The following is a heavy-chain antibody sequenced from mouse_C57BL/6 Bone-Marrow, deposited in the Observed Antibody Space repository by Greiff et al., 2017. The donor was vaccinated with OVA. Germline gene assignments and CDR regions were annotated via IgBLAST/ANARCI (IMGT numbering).Heavy chain of an antibody. D-gene: IGHD4-1*02. Sequence: QVQLQQPGAELVMPGASVKLSCKASGYTFTSYWMHWVKQRPGQGLEWIGEIDPSDSYTNYNQKFKGKSTLTVDKSSSTAYMQLSSLTSEDSAVYYCAQLGRFAYWGQGTLVTVSA. J-gene: IGHJ3*01. CDR2: IDPSDSYT. CDR1: GYTFTSYW. V-gene: IGHV1-69*01. CDR3: AQLGRFAY.